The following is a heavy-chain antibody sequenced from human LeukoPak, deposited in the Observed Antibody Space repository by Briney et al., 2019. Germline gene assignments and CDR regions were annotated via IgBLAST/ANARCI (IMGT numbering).Heavy chain of an antibody. Sequence: PGGYLRLSCAASGFTFSNYAMSWVRQAPGKGLEWVSLISGSTGSTYYADSMKGRFTVSRDNSKNTLYLQMNSLRAEDTAVYYCAKEAALGIAYFDHWGQGTLVTVSS. D-gene: IGHD7-27*01. CDR2: ISGSTGST. CDR1: GFTFSNYA. J-gene: IGHJ4*02. V-gene: IGHV3-23*01. CDR3: AKEAALGIAYFDH.